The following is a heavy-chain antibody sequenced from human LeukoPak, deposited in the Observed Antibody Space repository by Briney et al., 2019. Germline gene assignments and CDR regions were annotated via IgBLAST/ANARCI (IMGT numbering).Heavy chain of an antibody. CDR1: GYTFTGYY. CDR3: ARGVSYYDSSGYYQEAFDY. V-gene: IGHV1-2*02. Sequence: ASVKVSCKASGYTFTGYYMHWVRQAPGQGLEWMGWINPNSGGTNYAQKFQGRVTMTRDTSISTAYMELSRLRSDDTAVYYCARGVSYYDSSGYYQEAFDYWGQGTLVTVSS. CDR2: INPNSGGT. D-gene: IGHD3-22*01. J-gene: IGHJ4*02.